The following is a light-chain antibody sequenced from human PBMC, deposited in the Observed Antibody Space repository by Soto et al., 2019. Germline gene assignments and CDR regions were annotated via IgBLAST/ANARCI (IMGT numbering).Light chain of an antibody. J-gene: IGKJ4*01. Sequence: IQLTQSPSSLSASVGDRVSITCRASQGISSYLAWYQQKPGKAPKLVIYAASTLQSGVPSRFSGSGSGTEFTLTISSLRPEDFATYYCQQVNVYPSTFGGGTKVDIK. CDR2: AAS. V-gene: IGKV1-9*01. CDR1: QGISSY. CDR3: QQVNVYPST.